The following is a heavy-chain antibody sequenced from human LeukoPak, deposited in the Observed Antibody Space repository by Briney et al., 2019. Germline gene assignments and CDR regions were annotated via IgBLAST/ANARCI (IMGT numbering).Heavy chain of an antibody. Sequence: ASVKVSCQASGGTFSSYAISWVRQAPGQGLEWMGRIIPIFRTSNYAQKFQGRVTITTDESTSTAYMELRSLRSDDTAVYYCARGDGYNYYYFDYWGQGTLVTVSS. D-gene: IGHD5-24*01. CDR3: ARGDGYNYYYFDY. CDR1: GGTFSSYA. CDR2: IIPIFRTS. J-gene: IGHJ4*02. V-gene: IGHV1-69*05.